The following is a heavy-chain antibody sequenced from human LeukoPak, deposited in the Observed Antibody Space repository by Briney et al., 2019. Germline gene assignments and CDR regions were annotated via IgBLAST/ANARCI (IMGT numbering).Heavy chain of an antibody. J-gene: IGHJ4*02. CDR3: ARVVDTAMVLVLYYFDY. Sequence: GASVKVSCKASGGTFSSYGISWVRQAPGQGLEWMGWISAYNGNTNYAQKLQGRVTMTTDTSTSTAYMELRSLRSDDTAVYYCARVVDTAMVLVLYYFDYWGQGTLVTVSS. CDR1: GGTFSSYG. D-gene: IGHD5-18*01. CDR2: ISAYNGNT. V-gene: IGHV1-18*01.